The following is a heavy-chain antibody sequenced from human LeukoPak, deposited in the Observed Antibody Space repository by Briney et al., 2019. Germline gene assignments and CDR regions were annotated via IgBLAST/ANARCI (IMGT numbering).Heavy chain of an antibody. J-gene: IGHJ4*02. CDR2: INWNGGSR. D-gene: IGHD3-16*01. CDR3: ARDMVRDYVWGSSDYFDY. Sequence: GGSLRLSCAASGFNFDEYGMTWVRQAPGKGLEWVSGINWNGGSRGYADSVKGRFTISRDNAKKFLYLQMNSLRAEDTAVYYCARDMVRDYVWGSSDYFDYWGQGTLVTVSS. V-gene: IGHV3-20*04. CDR1: GFNFDEYG.